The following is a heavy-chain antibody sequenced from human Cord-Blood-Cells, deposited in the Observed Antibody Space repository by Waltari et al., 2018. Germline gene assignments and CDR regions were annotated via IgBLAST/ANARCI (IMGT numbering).Heavy chain of an antibody. V-gene: IGHV4-4*07. CDR3: ARDGPYSSSWVGQYYFDY. CDR2: IYTSGST. J-gene: IGHJ4*02. CDR1: GGSISSYY. Sequence: QVQLQESGPGLVKPSETLSLTCTVSGGSISSYYWSWIRQPAGKGLEWIGRIYTSGSTNYNPALKSRVTMSVDTSKNQFSLKLSSVTAADTAVYYCARDGPYSSSWVGQYYFDYWGQGTLVTVSS. D-gene: IGHD6-13*01.